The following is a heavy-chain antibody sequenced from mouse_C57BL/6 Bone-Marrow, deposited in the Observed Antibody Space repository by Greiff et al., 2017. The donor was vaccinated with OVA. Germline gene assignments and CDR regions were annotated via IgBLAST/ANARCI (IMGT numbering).Heavy chain of an antibody. CDR2: IYPGSGNT. Sequence: QVQLQQSGPELVKPGASVKISCKASGYSFTRYYIHWVKQRPGPGLEWIGWIYPGSGNTKYNEKFKGKATLTADTSSSTAYMQLSSLTSEDSAVYYGARKGPYYYAMDYWGQGTSVTVSS. V-gene: IGHV1-66*01. J-gene: IGHJ4*01. CDR3: ARKGPYYYAMDY. D-gene: IGHD3-3*01. CDR1: GYSFTRYY.